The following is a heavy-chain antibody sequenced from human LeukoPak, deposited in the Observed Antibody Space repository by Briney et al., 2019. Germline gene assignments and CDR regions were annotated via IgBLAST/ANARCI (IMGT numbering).Heavy chain of an antibody. CDR3: TTNHAFDI. J-gene: IGHJ3*02. V-gene: IGHV3-15*01. CDR1: GFTFSNAW. CDR2: IKTKSGGGTT. Sequence: GGSLRLSCAASGFTFSNAWMNWVRQAPGKGLEWVGRIKTKSGGGTTDYAAPVKGRLTISRDDSKNTLYLQMNSLKAEDTAVYYCTTNHAFDIWGQGTMVTVSS.